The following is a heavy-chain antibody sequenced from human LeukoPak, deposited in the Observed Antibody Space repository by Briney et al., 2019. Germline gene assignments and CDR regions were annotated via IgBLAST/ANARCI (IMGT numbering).Heavy chain of an antibody. CDR1: GYTFGHYA. CDR3: ARGGDFGVPAPLGIDAFDI. D-gene: IGHD2-2*01. V-gene: IGHV3-49*04. CDR2: IRSQAYGGTI. J-gene: IGHJ3*02. Sequence: GGSLRLSCTGSGYTFGHYALAWVRQAPGKGLEWLGFIRSQAYGGTIEYAASVKGRSSISGDNSKSIADLQINSLKTEDTAVYYCARGGDFGVPAPLGIDAFDIWGQGTTVTVSS.